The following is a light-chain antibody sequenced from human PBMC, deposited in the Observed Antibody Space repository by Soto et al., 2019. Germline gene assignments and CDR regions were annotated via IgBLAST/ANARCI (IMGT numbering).Light chain of an antibody. CDR1: SSNIGAGYD. V-gene: IGLV1-40*01. CDR2: GNS. Sequence: QSVLTQPPSVSGAPGQRVTISCTGSSSNIGAGYDVHWYQQLPGTAPKLLIYGNSNRPSGVPDRFSGSKSGTSASLAISGLQADDEADYYCQSCASGLSEGVFGGGTKLTVL. J-gene: IGLJ2*01. CDR3: QSCASGLSEGV.